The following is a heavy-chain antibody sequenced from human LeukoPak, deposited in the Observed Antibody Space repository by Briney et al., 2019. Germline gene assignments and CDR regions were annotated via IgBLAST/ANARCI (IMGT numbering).Heavy chain of an antibody. Sequence: GESLKISCKGSGYSFTSFWIGWVRQMPGKGLEWMGIIYPGDSDTRYRPSFQGQVTISADKSISTAYLQWSSLKASDTAMYYCARHGVDIDEAFDIWGQGTMVTVSS. CDR1: GYSFTSFW. CDR3: ARHGVDIDEAFDI. D-gene: IGHD2-15*01. CDR2: IYPGDSDT. V-gene: IGHV5-51*01. J-gene: IGHJ3*02.